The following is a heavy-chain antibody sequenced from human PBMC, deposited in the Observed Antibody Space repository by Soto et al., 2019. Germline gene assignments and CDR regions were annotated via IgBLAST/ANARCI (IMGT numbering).Heavy chain of an antibody. V-gene: IGHV1-46*01. Sequence: ASVKVSCKASGYTFTSYYMHWVRQAPGQGLEWMGIINPSGGSTSYAQKFQGRVTMTRDTSTSTVYMELSSLRSEDTAVYYCAVEFYDSSGYQTPDFDYWGQGTLVIVSS. CDR3: AVEFYDSSGYQTPDFDY. CDR2: INPSGGST. D-gene: IGHD3-22*01. J-gene: IGHJ4*02. CDR1: GYTFTSYY.